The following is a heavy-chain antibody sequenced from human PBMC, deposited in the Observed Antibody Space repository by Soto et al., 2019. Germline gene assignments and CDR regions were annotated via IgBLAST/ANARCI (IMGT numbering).Heavy chain of an antibody. V-gene: IGHV3-30*03. CDR3: ASGGASYYYYGMDV. J-gene: IGHJ6*02. CDR2: ISFDGNEK. CDR1: VSSSTHYG. D-gene: IGHD3-3*01. Sequence: SGWSLRLSCASSVSSSTHYGIHWVRQAPGKGLEWVAVISFDGNEKYYADSVKGRFTISRDNSKNTLSLQMNSLTAADTAVYYCASGGASYYYYGMDVWGQGTTVTVSS.